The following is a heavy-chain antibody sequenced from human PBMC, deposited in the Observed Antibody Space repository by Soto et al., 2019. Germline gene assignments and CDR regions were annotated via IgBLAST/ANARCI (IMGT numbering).Heavy chain of an antibody. V-gene: IGHV1-2*02. CDR3: ARDYDKSGYDYFDP. Sequence: ASVKVSCKAYEYSCTGHYLHWVRQSPGQGLEWMGWIDPKSGDTKYAPKFRDRVTMTTDTSINTAYMDLSSLRSDDTAMYYCARDYDKSGYDYFDPWGQGTLVTVSS. J-gene: IGHJ5*02. D-gene: IGHD3-22*01. CDR2: IDPKSGDT. CDR1: EYSCTGHY.